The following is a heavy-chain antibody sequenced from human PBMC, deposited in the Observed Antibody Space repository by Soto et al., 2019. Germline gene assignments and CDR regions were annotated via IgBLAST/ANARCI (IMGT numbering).Heavy chain of an antibody. CDR3: GRVGYYSNWPFQQ. CDR1: GGSISRNNYY. J-gene: IGHJ1*01. CDR2: IYYSGST. D-gene: IGHD3-16*01. Sequence: QLQLQESGPRLVKPSETLSLTCTVSGGSISRNNYYWGWIRQSPGKGLEWIGSIYYSGSTYYNPSLKSRVTISVDTSKNQFSLNMSSVTAADTAVYYCGRVGYYSNWPFQQWGQGTLVTVSS. V-gene: IGHV4-39*01.